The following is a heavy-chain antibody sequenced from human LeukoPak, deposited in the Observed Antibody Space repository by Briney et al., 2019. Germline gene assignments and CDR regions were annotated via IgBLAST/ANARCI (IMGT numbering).Heavy chain of an antibody. D-gene: IGHD2-8*01. CDR3: ARGTSRVYVPYYYYYYMDV. V-gene: IGHV4-39*07. CDR1: GASISGSGYY. Sequence: SETLSLTCAVSGASISGSGYYLGWIRQPPGKGLEWIGNIYYTGGTYYNASLQSRVTISIDTSKNQFSLRLNSVTAADTAVYYCARGTSRVYVPYYYYYYMDVWGKGTTVTVSS. CDR2: IYYTGGT. J-gene: IGHJ6*03.